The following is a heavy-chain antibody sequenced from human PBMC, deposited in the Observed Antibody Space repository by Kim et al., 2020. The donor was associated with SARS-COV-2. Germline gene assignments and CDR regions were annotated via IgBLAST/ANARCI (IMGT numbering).Heavy chain of an antibody. D-gene: IGHD5-18*01. CDR3: ASRLDTAMVTGDYYGMDV. CDR2: IYPGDSDT. Sequence: GESLKISCKGSGYSFTSYWIGWVRQMPGKGLEWMGIIYPGDSDTRYSPSFQGQVTISADKSISTAYLQWSSLKASDTAMYYCASRLDTAMVTGDYYGMDVWGQGTTVTVSS. V-gene: IGHV5-51*01. CDR1: GYSFTSYW. J-gene: IGHJ6*02.